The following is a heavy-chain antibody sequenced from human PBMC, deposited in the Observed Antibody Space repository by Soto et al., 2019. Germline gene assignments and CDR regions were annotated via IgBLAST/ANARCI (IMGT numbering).Heavy chain of an antibody. J-gene: IGHJ5*01. CDR2: ISGSGATT. Sequence: EVQLLESGGGLVQPGGSLRLSCAASGFTFSSYAMTWVRQAPGKGLEWVSGISGSGATTSYADSVKDRFTVSRDNSKNTLYLSINSLRVEDTAVYHCAKLRYCGWSAYHWFEYWGQGTPVTVSS. CDR1: GFTFSSYA. CDR3: AKLRYCGWSAYHWFEY. D-gene: IGHD3-9*01. V-gene: IGHV3-23*01.